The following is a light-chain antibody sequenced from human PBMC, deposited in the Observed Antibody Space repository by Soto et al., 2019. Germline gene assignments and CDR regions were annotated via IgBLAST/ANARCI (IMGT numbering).Light chain of an antibody. J-gene: IGKJ4*01. CDR3: QQYGGSPPKLT. V-gene: IGKV3-20*01. CDR1: QSVRSSY. CDR2: GAS. Sequence: EVVLTQSPGTLSLPPGERATLSCRASQSVRSSYLAWYQQKPGQAPRLLIYGASSRATGIPDRFSGSGSESAFPLTISRLEHEDSAVCYCQQYGGSPPKLTFGGGTKVEIK.